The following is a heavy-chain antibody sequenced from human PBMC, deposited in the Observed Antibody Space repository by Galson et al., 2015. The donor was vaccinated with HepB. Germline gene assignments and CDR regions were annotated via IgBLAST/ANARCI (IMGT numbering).Heavy chain of an antibody. J-gene: IGHJ5*02. CDR1: TGSISDSSHY. CDR3: ARHLLGYCTSTNCYREAWFDP. Sequence: LSLTCTVSTGSISDSSHYWGWIRQPPGKGLEWIGSIYYSGNTHYNPSLKSRATISVDTPENHFSLRLRSVTAADTAVYYCARHLLGYCTSTNCYREAWFDPWGRGTLVTVSS. CDR2: IYYSGNT. D-gene: IGHD2-2*02. V-gene: IGHV4-39*01.